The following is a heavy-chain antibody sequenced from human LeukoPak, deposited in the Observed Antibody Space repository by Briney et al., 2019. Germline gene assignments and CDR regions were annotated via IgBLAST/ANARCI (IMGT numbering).Heavy chain of an antibody. CDR3: ARGIAVADSYYYYGMDV. CDR1: GYTFTSYA. Sequence: ASVKVSCKASGYTFTSYAMHWVRQAPGQRREWMGWINAGNGNTKYSQKFQGRVTITRDTSASTAYMELSSLRSEDTAVYYCARGIAVADSYYYYGMDVWGQGTTVTVSS. J-gene: IGHJ6*02. V-gene: IGHV1-3*01. CDR2: INAGNGNT. D-gene: IGHD6-19*01.